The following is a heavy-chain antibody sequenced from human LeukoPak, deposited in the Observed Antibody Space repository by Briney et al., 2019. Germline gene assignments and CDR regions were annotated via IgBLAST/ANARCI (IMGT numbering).Heavy chain of an antibody. CDR1: RFTFSSYA. Sequence: PGGSLRLSCVASRFTFSSYAMTWVRQAPGKGLEWVSGISGSGSGTYYADSVKGRFTISRDNSKNTLYLQLNSLRAEDTAVYYCAKGYSSGWANWLDPWGQGTLVTVSS. J-gene: IGHJ5*02. CDR2: ISGSGSGT. CDR3: AKGYSSGWANWLDP. V-gene: IGHV3-23*01. D-gene: IGHD6-19*01.